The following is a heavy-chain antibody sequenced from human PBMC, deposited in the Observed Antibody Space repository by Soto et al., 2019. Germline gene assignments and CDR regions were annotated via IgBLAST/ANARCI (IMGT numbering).Heavy chain of an antibody. V-gene: IGHV3-30-3*01. CDR2: ISYDGSNK. CDR3: AREKIAAAGPYYYYYGMDV. CDR1: GFTFSSYA. Sequence: QVQLVESGGGVVQPGRSLRLSCAASGFTFSSYAMHWVRQAPGKGLEWVAVISYDGSNKYYADSVKGRFTISRDNSKNTLKLQMNGLRAEDTAVYYCAREKIAAAGPYYYYYGMDVWGQGTTVTVSS. J-gene: IGHJ6*02. D-gene: IGHD6-13*01.